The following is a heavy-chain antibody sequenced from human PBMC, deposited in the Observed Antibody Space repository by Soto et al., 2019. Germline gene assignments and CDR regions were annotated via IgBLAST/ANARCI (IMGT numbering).Heavy chain of an antibody. CDR1: GGSIITGDHY. D-gene: IGHD3-22*01. CDR3: ATYYDSSGPTFDF. V-gene: IGHV4-31*03. Sequence: QVQLQESGPGLVKPSQTLSLTCTVSGGSIITGDHYWSWVRQLPGKGLESIGYIYYSGTTYENPSLRSRLSMSVDTSKNQFSLRLSSVTAADTAVYYCATYYDSSGPTFDFWGQGTPVTVSS. J-gene: IGHJ4*02. CDR2: IYYSGTT.